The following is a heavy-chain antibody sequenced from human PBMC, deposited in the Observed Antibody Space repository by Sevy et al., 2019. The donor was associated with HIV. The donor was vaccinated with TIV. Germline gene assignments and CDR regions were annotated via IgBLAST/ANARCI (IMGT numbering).Heavy chain of an antibody. CDR1: GFTFDDYA. D-gene: IGHD6-13*01. J-gene: IGHJ4*02. CDR2: ISWNSGSI. V-gene: IGHV3-9*01. Sequence: SLRLSCAASGFTFDDYAMHWVRQAPGKGLEWVSGISWNSGSIGYADSVKGRFTISRDNAKNSLYLQMNSLRAEDTALYYCAKGRSSWLIDYWGQGTLVTVSS. CDR3: AKGRSSWLIDY.